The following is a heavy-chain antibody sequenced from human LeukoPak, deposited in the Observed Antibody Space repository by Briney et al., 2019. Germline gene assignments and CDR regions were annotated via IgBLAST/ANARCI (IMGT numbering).Heavy chain of an antibody. CDR3: ARMPLPAGTIEDY. D-gene: IGHD6-13*01. J-gene: IGHJ4*02. CDR2: IIPIFGTA. CDR1: GRTFTSYA. V-gene: IGHV1-69*05. Sequence: SVKVSCKASGRTFTSYAISWVRQAPGQGPEWMGRIIPIFGTANYAQKFQGRDTITTDESTSTAYMELSSLTSEDPAVYYCARMPLPAGTIEDYWGQGTLVTVSS.